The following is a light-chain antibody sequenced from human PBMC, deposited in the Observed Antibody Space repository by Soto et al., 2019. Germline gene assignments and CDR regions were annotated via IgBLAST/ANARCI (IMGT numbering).Light chain of an antibody. CDR1: SSDVGGYNY. CDR3: GSYVGSNNLYV. V-gene: IGLV2-8*01. Sequence: QSALTQPPSASGSPGQSVAISCTGTSSDVGGYNYVSWYQQHPGKAPKLMIYEVSKRPSGVPDRFSGSKSGNTASLTVSRLQAEDEADYYCGSYVGSNNLYVFGTGTKVTVL. J-gene: IGLJ1*01. CDR2: EVS.